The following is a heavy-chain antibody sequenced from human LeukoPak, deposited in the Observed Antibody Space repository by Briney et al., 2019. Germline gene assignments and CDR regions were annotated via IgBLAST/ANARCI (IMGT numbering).Heavy chain of an antibody. D-gene: IGHD3-10*01. CDR2: INHSGST. CDR3: ARERGDGYTSIDY. CDR1: GGSFSGYY. Sequence: SETLSLTCAVYGGSFSGYYWSWIRQPPGKGLEWIGEINHSGSTNYNPSLKSRVTISVDTSKNQFSLKLSSVTAADTAVYYCARERGDGYTSIDYWGQGTLVTVSS. V-gene: IGHV4-34*01. J-gene: IGHJ4*02.